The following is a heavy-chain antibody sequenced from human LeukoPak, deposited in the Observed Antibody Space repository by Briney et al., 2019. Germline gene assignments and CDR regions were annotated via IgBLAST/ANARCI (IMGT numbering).Heavy chain of an antibody. CDR2: IKTKRDGGTI. D-gene: IGHD3-10*01. CDR3: TRVQGGTYNTFDI. CDR1: GFTVSRAW. Sequence: PGGSLRLSCAASGFTVSRAWLSWVRQAPGKGLEWVGRIKTKRDGGTIDYAAPGKGIFTISGDESKDTVYLEMNELKTEDTAVYYCTRVQGGTYNTFDIWGQGTVVTVSS. J-gene: IGHJ3*02. V-gene: IGHV3-15*01.